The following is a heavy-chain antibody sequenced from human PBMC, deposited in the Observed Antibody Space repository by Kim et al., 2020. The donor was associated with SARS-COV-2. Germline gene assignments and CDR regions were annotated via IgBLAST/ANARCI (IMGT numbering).Heavy chain of an antibody. J-gene: IGHJ4*02. CDR1: GDSISSYY. CDR2: IYYSGST. CDR3: ASWGFGDPTDY. Sequence: SETLSLTCTVSGDSISSYYWSWIRQPPGKGLEWIGYIYYSGSTNYNPSLKSRVTISVDTSKNQFSLKLSSVTAADTAVYYCASWGFGDPTDYWGQGTLVTVSS. V-gene: IGHV4-59*01. D-gene: IGHD3-10*01.